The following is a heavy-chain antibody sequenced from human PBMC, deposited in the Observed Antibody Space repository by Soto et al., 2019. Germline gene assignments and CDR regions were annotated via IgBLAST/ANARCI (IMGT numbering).Heavy chain of an antibody. CDR3: ASLRERWLQRPFDY. CDR1: GESFSGYY. J-gene: IGHJ4*02. Sequence: SETLSLTCAVYGESFSGYYWCWIRQPPGKGLGWIGKINLRGTTNYNRSPKSRVTLSVDESKNQFSLKLSSVTAADTAVYYCASLRERWLQRPFDYWGQGTLVTVSS. V-gene: IGHV4-34*01. D-gene: IGHD5-12*01. CDR2: INLRGTT.